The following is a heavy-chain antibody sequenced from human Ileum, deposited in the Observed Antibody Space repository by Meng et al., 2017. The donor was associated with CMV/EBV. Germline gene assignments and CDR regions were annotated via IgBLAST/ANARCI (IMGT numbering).Heavy chain of an antibody. CDR1: GFTFSRYA. Sequence: GESLKISCAASGFTFSRYAVHWVRQAPGKGLEWVAVSSCDGNDKFYADSVKGRFTISRDNSKNTLTLQMSSLTTDDTAVYYCTRDHYSEPTYTEYWGQGTLVTVSS. J-gene: IGHJ4*02. V-gene: IGHV3-30*04. CDR3: TRDHYSEPTYTEY. D-gene: IGHD3-22*01. CDR2: SSCDGNDK.